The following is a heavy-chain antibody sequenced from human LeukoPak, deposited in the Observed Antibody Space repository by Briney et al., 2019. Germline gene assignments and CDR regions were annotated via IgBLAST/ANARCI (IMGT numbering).Heavy chain of an antibody. J-gene: IGHJ4*02. V-gene: IGHV3-48*04. CDR1: GFTFSGYD. Sequence: GGSLRLSCAASGFTFSGYDMSWVRQAPGKGLEWVSYTSSSSSTIYYADSVKSRFTISRDNAKNSLYLQMNSLRAEDTAVYYCARDQEGPGINFDYWGQGTLVTVSS. CDR2: TSSSSSTI. CDR3: ARDQEGPGINFDY. D-gene: IGHD2-21*01.